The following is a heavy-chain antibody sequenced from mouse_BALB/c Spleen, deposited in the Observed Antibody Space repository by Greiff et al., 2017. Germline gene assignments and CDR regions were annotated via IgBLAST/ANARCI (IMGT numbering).Heavy chain of an antibody. D-gene: IGHD2-1*01. CDR3: ARDYGNFMDY. V-gene: IGHV1-82*01. J-gene: IGHJ4*01. CDR2: IYPGDGDT. Sequence: VQLQQSGPELVKPGASVKISCKASGYAFSSSWMNWVKQRPGQGLEWIGRIYPGDGDTNYNGKFKGKATLTADKSSSTAYMQLSSLTSVDSAVYFCARDYGNFMDYWGQGTSVTVSS. CDR1: GYAFSSSW.